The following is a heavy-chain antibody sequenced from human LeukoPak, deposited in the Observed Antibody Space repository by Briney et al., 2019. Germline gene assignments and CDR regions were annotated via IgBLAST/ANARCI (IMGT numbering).Heavy chain of an antibody. CDR1: GGSFSGYY. CDR2: IYYSGST. CDR3: ARQGLLDYVWGSYDYYYMDV. J-gene: IGHJ6*03. Sequence: SETLSLTCAVYGGSFSGYYWGWIRQPPGKGLEWIGSIYYSGSTYYNPSLKSRVTISVDTSKNQFSLKLSSVTAADTAVYYCARQGLLDYVWGSYDYYYMDVWGKGTTVTISS. D-gene: IGHD3-16*01. V-gene: IGHV4-39*01.